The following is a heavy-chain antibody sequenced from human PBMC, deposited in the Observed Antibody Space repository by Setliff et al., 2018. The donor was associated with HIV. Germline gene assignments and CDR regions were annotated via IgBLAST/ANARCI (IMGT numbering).Heavy chain of an antibody. J-gene: IGHJ4*02. V-gene: IGHV4-39*07. CDR2: IYYSGST. CDR1: GGSIYGSDYY. D-gene: IGHD6-13*01. Sequence: SETLSLTCTVSGGSIYGSDYYWGWIRQPPGKGLESIGSIYYSGSTYYNPSLKSRATISVDMSKNQFSLKLSSVTAADTAVYYCASNRIAAAAQFDYWGQGTLVTVSS. CDR3: ASNRIAAAAQFDY.